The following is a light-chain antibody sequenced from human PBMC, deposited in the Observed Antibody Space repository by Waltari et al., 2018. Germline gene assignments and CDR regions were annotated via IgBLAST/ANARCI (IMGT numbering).Light chain of an antibody. CDR2: GAS. Sequence: EIELTQSPGTLSLSPGESANLSCRAIQSVSSSYLAWYQQKPGQAPRLLIYGASSRATGIPDRFSGSGSGTDFTLTISRLEPEDFAVYYCQQYGSSPLTFGGGTKVEIK. V-gene: IGKV3-20*01. CDR3: QQYGSSPLT. J-gene: IGKJ4*01. CDR1: QSVSSSY.